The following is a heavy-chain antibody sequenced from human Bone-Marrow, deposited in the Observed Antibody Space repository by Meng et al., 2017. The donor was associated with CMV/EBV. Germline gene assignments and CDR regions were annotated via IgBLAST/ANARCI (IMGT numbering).Heavy chain of an antibody. CDR1: GFTFSSYA. J-gene: IGHJ4*02. CDR3: ARGGVDFWSGYYHPTYYFDY. Sequence: GESLKIPCAASGFTFSSYAMHWVRQAPGKGLEWVAVISYDGSNKYYADSVKGRFTISRDNSKNTLYLQMNSLRAEDTAVYYCARGGVDFWSGYYHPTYYFDYWGQGTLVTASS. D-gene: IGHD3-3*01. V-gene: IGHV3-30-3*01. CDR2: ISYDGSNK.